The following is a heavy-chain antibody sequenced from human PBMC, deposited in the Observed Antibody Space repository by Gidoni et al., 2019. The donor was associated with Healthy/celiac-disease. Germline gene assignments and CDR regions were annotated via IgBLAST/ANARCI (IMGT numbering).Heavy chain of an antibody. CDR2: IRSKAYGGTT. V-gene: IGHV3-49*04. Sequence: EVQLVESGGGLVQPGRSLRLSCPASGFTFGDYAMSWVRQAPGKGLEWVGFIRSKAYGGTTEYAASVKGRFTISRDDSKSIAYLQMNSLKTEDTAVYYCTAKVYYYDSSGYYHFDYWGQGTLVTVSS. J-gene: IGHJ4*02. D-gene: IGHD3-22*01. CDR1: GFTFGDYA. CDR3: TAKVYYYDSSGYYHFDY.